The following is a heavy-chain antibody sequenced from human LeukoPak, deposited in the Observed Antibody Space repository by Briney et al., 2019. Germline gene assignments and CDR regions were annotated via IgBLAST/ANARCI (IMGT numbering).Heavy chain of an antibody. CDR1: GGSISSGSYY. J-gene: IGHJ6*02. D-gene: IGHD6-6*01. Sequence: PSQTLSLTCTVSGGSISSGSYYWSWIRQPAGKGLEWIGRIYTSGSTNYNPPLKSRVTISVDTSKNQFSLKLSSVTAADTAVYYCARGPLVLGDYYYGMDVWGQGTTVTVSS. CDR2: IYTSGST. V-gene: IGHV4-61*02. CDR3: ARGPLVLGDYYYGMDV.